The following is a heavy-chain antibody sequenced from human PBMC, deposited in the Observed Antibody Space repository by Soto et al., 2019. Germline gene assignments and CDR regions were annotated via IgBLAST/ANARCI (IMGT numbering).Heavy chain of an antibody. V-gene: IGHV3-33*01. CDR2: IWYDGSSE. CDR3: ARGTGSGTYYDNRIANDAFDI. J-gene: IGHJ3*02. CDR1: GFTFSNYG. Sequence: QVQLVESGGGVVQPGGSLRLSCAASGFTFSNYGVHWVRQAPGKGLEWVAVIWYDGSSEYYTESVKGRFTISRDNSKNTLYLQMNSLRAEDTAVYYCARGTGSGTYYDNRIANDAFDIWGQGTMVTVSS. D-gene: IGHD3-10*01.